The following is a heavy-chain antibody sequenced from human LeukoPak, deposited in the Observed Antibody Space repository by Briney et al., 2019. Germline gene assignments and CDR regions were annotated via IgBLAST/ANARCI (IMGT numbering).Heavy chain of an antibody. CDR2: ISAYNGNT. CDR3: ARLVVIDMGEEEDDAFDI. D-gene: IGHD3-22*01. CDR1: GYTFTSYG. J-gene: IGHJ3*02. Sequence: ASVKVSCKASGYTFTSYGISWVRQAPGQGLEWMGWISAYNGNTNYAQKLQGRFTMTTDTSTSTAQMEMSRLRSDDTVVYYCARLVVIDMGEEEDDAFDIWGQGTMVTVSS. V-gene: IGHV1-18*01.